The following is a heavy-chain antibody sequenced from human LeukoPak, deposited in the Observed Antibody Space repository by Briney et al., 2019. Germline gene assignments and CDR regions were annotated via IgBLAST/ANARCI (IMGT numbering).Heavy chain of an antibody. CDR2: ITGASGTT. J-gene: IGHJ4*02. V-gene: IGHV3-23*01. CDR1: GFTFSSYA. CDR3: AVYCSDGCYSGLV. D-gene: IGHD2-21*02. Sequence: GGSLRLSCADSGFTFSSYAMTWVRQTPGKGLEWVSTITGASGTTYYADSVKGRFTISRDNSKNILYLQMNTLRAEDTAVYYCAVYCSDGCYSGLVWGQGTLVTVSS.